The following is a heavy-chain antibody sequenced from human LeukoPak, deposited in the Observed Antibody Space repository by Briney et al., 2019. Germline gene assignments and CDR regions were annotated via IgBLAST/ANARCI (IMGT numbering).Heavy chain of an antibody. CDR1: GGSISSYY. Sequence: PSETLSLTCTVSGGSISSYYWSWIRQPAGKGLEWIGRMYTSGSTNYNPSLKSRVTMSVDTSKNQFSLKLSSVTAADTAVYYCARDYCSSTSCYTGNWFDPWGQGTLVTVSS. J-gene: IGHJ5*02. D-gene: IGHD2-2*02. V-gene: IGHV4-4*07. CDR3: ARDYCSSTSCYTGNWFDP. CDR2: MYTSGST.